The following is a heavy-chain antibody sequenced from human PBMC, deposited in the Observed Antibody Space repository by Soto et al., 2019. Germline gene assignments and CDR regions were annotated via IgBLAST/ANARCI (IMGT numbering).Heavy chain of an antibody. CDR2: ISAYNGNT. CDR3: AREYYGSEWYYYYYGMDV. V-gene: IGHV1-18*01. CDR1: GYTFTSYG. Sequence: ASVKVSCKASGYTFTSYGISWVRQAPGQGLEWMGWISAYNGNTNYAQKLQGRVTMTTDTSTSTAYMELRSLRSDDTAVYYCAREYYGSEWYYYYYGMDVWGQGTTVTVSS. J-gene: IGHJ6*02. D-gene: IGHD3-10*01.